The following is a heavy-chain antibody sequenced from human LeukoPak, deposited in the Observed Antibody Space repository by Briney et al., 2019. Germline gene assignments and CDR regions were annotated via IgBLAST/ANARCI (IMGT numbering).Heavy chain of an antibody. CDR3: AKGYCSSTSCYYFDY. V-gene: IGHV3-9*01. CDR1: GFTFDDYA. D-gene: IGHD2-2*01. CDR2: IRWNSGSI. Sequence: GRSLRLSCAASGFTFDDYAMHSVRQAPGKGLEWVSGIRWNSGSIGYADSVKGRFTISRDNAKNSLYLQMNSLRAEDTALYYCAKGYCSSTSCYYFDYWGQGTLVTVSS. J-gene: IGHJ4*02.